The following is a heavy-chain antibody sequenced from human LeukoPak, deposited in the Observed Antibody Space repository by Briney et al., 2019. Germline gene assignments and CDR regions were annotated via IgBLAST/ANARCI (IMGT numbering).Heavy chain of an antibody. CDR1: GFTFTGYY. Sequence: ASVKVSCKASGFTFTGYYMHWVRQAPGQGLEWMGWINPNSGGTNYAQKFQGRVTMTRDTSITTAYMELTSLRSDDTAVYYCARDLFYSVSGTYYNVGRVSNYWGQGTLVTVSS. D-gene: IGHD3-10*01. CDR3: ARDLFYSVSGTYYNVGRVSNY. J-gene: IGHJ4*02. CDR2: INPNSGGT. V-gene: IGHV1-2*02.